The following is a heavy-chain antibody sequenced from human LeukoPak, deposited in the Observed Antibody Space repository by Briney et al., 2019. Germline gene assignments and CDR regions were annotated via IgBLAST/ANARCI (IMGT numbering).Heavy chain of an antibody. D-gene: IGHD6-6*01. J-gene: IGHJ3*02. CDR3: ARPYSSSYDAFDI. Sequence: ASVKVSCTASGYTFTSYDINWVRQATGQGLEWMGWMNPNSGNTGYAQKFQGRVTMTRNTSISTAYMELSSLRSEDTAVYYCARPYSSSYDAFDIWGQGTMVTVSS. V-gene: IGHV1-8*01. CDR1: GYTFTSYD. CDR2: MNPNSGNT.